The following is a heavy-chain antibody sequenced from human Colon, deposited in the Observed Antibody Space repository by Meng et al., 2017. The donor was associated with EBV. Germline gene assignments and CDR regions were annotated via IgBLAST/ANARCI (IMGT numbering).Heavy chain of an antibody. Sequence: VQLQESGPGLVKPSETLSLTCAVSGGPISRSDWWSWVRQPPGKGLEWIGETSDSGSTDYSPSLKSRVTISLDKSKNQLSLKLNSVTAADTAVYYCASSDYYRSDYWDQGTRVTVSS. CDR3: ASSDYYRSDY. D-gene: IGHD3-22*01. CDR1: GGPISRSDW. CDR2: TSDSGST. V-gene: IGHV4-4*02. J-gene: IGHJ4*02.